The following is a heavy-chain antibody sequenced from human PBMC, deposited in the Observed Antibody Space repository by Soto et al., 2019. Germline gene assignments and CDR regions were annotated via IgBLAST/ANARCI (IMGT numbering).Heavy chain of an antibody. Sequence: ASVKVSCKASGYTFTSYYMHWVRPAPGQGLEWMGIINPSGGSTSYAQKFQGRVTMTRDTSTSTVYMELSSLRSEDTAVYYCGRLYSSSWSLDYWGQGTLVTVSS. CDR2: INPSGGST. CDR3: GRLYSSSWSLDY. V-gene: IGHV1-46*03. D-gene: IGHD6-13*01. CDR1: GYTFTSYY. J-gene: IGHJ4*02.